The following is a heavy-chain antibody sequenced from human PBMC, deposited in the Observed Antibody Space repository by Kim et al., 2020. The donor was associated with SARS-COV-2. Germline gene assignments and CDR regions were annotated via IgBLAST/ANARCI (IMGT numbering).Heavy chain of an antibody. Sequence: RFTISRDNSKNTLYLQMNSLRAEDTAVYYCAKGQTDYYDSSGYYPYPIDYWGQGTLVTVSS. D-gene: IGHD3-22*01. CDR3: AKGQTDYYDSSGYYPYPIDY. V-gene: IGHV3-30*02. J-gene: IGHJ4*02.